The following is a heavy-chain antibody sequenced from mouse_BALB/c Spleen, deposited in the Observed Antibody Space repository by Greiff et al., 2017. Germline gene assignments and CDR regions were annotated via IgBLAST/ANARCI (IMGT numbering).Heavy chain of an antibody. CDR1: GYSITSDYA. Sequence: EVQLQESGPGLVKPSQSLSLTCTVTGYSITSDYAWNWIRQFPGNKLEWMGYISYSGSTSYNPSLKSRISITRDTSKNQFFLQLNSVTTEDTATYYCARWTVVARGYAMDYWGQGTSVTVSS. J-gene: IGHJ4*01. V-gene: IGHV3-2*02. CDR3: ARWTVVARGYAMDY. CDR2: ISYSGST. D-gene: IGHD1-1*01.